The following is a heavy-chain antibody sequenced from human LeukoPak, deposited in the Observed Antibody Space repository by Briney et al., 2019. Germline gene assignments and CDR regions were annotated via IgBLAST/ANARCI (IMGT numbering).Heavy chain of an antibody. Sequence: GGSLRLSCTASGFSFSGHWMHWARQLPGKGLVWVSRISPTRSTTSYADSVKGRFTVSRDNAKNTLYLQVNNLRAEDTAVYYCARGPNSNWSGLDFWGQGTLLTVSS. V-gene: IGHV3-74*01. CDR2: ISPTRSTT. CDR3: ARGPNSNWSGLDF. J-gene: IGHJ4*02. CDR1: GFSFSGHW. D-gene: IGHD6-6*01.